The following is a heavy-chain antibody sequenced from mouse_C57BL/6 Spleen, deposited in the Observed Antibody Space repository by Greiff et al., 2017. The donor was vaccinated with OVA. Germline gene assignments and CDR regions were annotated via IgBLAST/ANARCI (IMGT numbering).Heavy chain of an antibody. Sequence: DVKLQESGGGLVKPGGSLKLSCAASGFTFSSYAMSWVRQTPEKRLEWVATISDGGSYTYYPDNVKGRFTISRDNAKNNLYLQMSHLKSEDTAMYYCARDSNYAAYWGQGTLVTVSA. J-gene: IGHJ3*01. CDR2: ISDGGSYT. CDR1: GFTFSSYA. D-gene: IGHD2-5*01. V-gene: IGHV5-4*03. CDR3: ARDSNYAAY.